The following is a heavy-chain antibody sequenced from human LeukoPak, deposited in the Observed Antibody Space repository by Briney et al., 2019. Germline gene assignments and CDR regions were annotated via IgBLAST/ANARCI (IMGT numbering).Heavy chain of an antibody. CDR3: ARPRVPDS. V-gene: IGHV3-7*01. CDR1: GFTFSTSW. J-gene: IGHJ4*02. Sequence: GGSLRLSCAASGFTFSTSWMSWVRQAPGKGLEWVANIKQDASETNYEDSVKGRFTISRDNAKNSLYLQMNSLRAEDTAVYYCARPRVPDSWGQGTLVTVSS. CDR2: IKQDASET.